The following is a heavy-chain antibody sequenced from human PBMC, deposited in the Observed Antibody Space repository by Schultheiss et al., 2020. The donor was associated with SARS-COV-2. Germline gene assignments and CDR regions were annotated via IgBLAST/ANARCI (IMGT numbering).Heavy chain of an antibody. J-gene: IGHJ4*02. V-gene: IGHV2-70*12. CDR3: ALSIDERTMGGIAAAGYYFDY. CDR2: IDWDDDK. CDR1: GFSLSTSGMC. Sequence: SGPTLVKPTQTLTLTCTFSGFSLSTSGMCVSWIRQPPGKALEWLALIDWDDDKYYSTSLKTRLTISKDTSKNQVVLTMTNMDPVDTATYYCALSIDERTMGGIAAAGYYFDYWGQGTLVTVSS. D-gene: IGHD6-13*01.